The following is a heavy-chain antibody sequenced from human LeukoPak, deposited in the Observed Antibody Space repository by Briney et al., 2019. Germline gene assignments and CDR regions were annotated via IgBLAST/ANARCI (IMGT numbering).Heavy chain of an antibody. CDR1: GGSISSGGYY. Sequence: KPSETLSLTCTVSGGSISSGGYYWSWIRQHPGKGLEWIGYIYYSGSTYYNPSLKSRVTISVDTSKNQFSLKLSSVTAADTAPYYCARVGRYTYGYSSPYSFDYWGQGTLVTVSS. CDR2: IYYSGST. V-gene: IGHV4-31*03. CDR3: ARVGRYTYGYSSPYSFDY. D-gene: IGHD5-18*01. J-gene: IGHJ4*02.